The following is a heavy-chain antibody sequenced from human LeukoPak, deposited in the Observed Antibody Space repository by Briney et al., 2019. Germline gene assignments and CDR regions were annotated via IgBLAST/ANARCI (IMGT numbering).Heavy chain of an antibody. CDR3: STTVTQESYYHYGLDV. CDR1: GYTFTSYD. Sequence: ASVKVSCKASGYTFTSYDINWVRQATGQGLEWMGWMNPTSGNTGYAQQFQGKITLTRNTSISTAYMDLSSLRSDDTAVYYCSTTVTQESYYHYGLDVWGQGTTLTVSS. J-gene: IGHJ6*02. CDR2: MNPTSGNT. D-gene: IGHD4-17*01. V-gene: IGHV1-8*01.